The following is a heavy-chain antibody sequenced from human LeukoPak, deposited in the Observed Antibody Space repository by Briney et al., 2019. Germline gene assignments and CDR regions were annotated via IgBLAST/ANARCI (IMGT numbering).Heavy chain of an antibody. Sequence: SETLSLTCTVSGGSVSSGSYYGSSIRQPPGKGLEWIGYIYYSERTNYHPSLKSRVTISVDTSKNQVSLKLSSVTAADTAVYYCAGLKTLGGTVGFDYWGQGTLVTVSS. CDR1: GGSVSSGSYY. CDR2: IYYSERT. D-gene: IGHD1-26*01. V-gene: IGHV4-61*01. J-gene: IGHJ4*02. CDR3: AGLKTLGGTVGFDY.